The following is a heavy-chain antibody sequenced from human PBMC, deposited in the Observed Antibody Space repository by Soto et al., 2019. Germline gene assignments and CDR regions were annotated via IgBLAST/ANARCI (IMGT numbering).Heavy chain of an antibody. V-gene: IGHV1-69*01. CDR2: VIPIFGTA. D-gene: IGHD2-15*01. CDR1: GGTFSSYA. CDR3: ASPPGYCSGGSCYHFDY. Sequence: QVQLVQSGAEVKKPGSSGKVSCKASGGTFSSYAISWVRQPPGQGLEWMGGVIPIFGTANYAQKFQGRVTITADESTSTAYMELSSLRSEDTAVYYCASPPGYCSGGSCYHFDYWGQGTLVTVSS. J-gene: IGHJ4*02.